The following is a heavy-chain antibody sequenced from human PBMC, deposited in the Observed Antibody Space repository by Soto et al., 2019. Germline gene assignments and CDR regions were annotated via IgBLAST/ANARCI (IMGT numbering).Heavy chain of an antibody. V-gene: IGHV4-30-2*01. CDR3: ARGVTTVTTFDY. J-gene: IGHJ4*02. Sequence: QVQRQESGSGLVKPSQILSLTCAVSGGSISSGGYSCNWIRQPPGKGLEWIGYIYHSGSTYYNPSLKSRVTISVDRSKNQFSLKLSSVTAADTAVYYCARGVTTVTTFDYWGQGTLVTVSS. CDR1: GGSISSGGYS. D-gene: IGHD4-17*01. CDR2: IYHSGST.